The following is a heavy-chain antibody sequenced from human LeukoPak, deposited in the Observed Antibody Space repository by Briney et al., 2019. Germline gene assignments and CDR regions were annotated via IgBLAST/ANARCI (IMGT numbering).Heavy chain of an antibody. CDR2: ISLSNAI. CDR3: ARAGGGFDF. Sequence: GGSLRLSCAASGFTFSSYSMNWDRQAPGKGLEWVSYISLSNAIYYADSVKGRLTISRDNGKNSVYLQMNSLRVEDTAVYYCARAGGGFDFWGQGSLVTVSA. CDR1: GFTFSSYS. V-gene: IGHV3-48*04. J-gene: IGHJ4*02. D-gene: IGHD1-26*01.